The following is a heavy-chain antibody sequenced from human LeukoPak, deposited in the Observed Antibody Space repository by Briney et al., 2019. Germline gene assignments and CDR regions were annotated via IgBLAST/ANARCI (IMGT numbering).Heavy chain of an antibody. D-gene: IGHD3-10*01. CDR1: GFTFSRYS. Sequence: GGSLRLSCAASGFTFSRYSMNWVRQAPGKGLEWVSYIISSISTVSYADSLKGRFTISRDNAKNSLYLQMNSLRDEDTAVYYCARAQTYYGSGSYLYWGQGTLVT. V-gene: IGHV3-48*02. J-gene: IGHJ4*02. CDR3: ARAQTYYGSGSYLY. CDR2: IISSISTV.